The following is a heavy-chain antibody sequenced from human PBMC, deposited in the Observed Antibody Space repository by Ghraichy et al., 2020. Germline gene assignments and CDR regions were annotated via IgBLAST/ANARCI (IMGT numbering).Heavy chain of an antibody. V-gene: IGHV3-21*01. D-gene: IGHD2-15*01. CDR3: ARDVSYCSGGSCYSFDY. CDR2: ISSSSSYI. J-gene: IGHJ4*02. CDR1: GFTFSSYS. Sequence: GGSLRLSCAASGFTFSSYSMNWVRQAPGKGLEWVSSISSSSSYIYYADSVKGRFTISRDNAKNSLYLQMNSLRAEDTAVYYCARDVSYCSGGSCYSFDYWGQGTLVTVSS.